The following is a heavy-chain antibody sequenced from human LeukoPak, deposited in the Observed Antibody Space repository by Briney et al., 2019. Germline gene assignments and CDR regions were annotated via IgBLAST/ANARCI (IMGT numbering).Heavy chain of an antibody. Sequence: RASVKVSCKASGYTFISFGISWVRQAPGQGLEWVGWISTFNGITNSAQKLQDRVTLTTDTSTNTAYMELRSLRSDDTAVYYCARASQLGTHFDYWGQGTLVTVSS. J-gene: IGHJ4*02. CDR2: ISTFNGIT. CDR1: GYTFISFG. D-gene: IGHD7-27*01. V-gene: IGHV1-18*01. CDR3: ARASQLGTHFDY.